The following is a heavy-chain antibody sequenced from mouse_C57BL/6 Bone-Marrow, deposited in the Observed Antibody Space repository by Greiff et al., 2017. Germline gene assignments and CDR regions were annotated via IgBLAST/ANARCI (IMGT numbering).Heavy chain of an antibody. V-gene: IGHV1-76*01. J-gene: IGHJ1*03. CDR1: GYTFTDYY. CDR2: IYPGSGNT. D-gene: IGHD4-1*01. CDR3: ARGVGPRWYFDV. Sequence: QVQLKQSGAELVRPGASVKLSCKASGYTFTDYYINWVKQRPGQGLEWIARIYPGSGNTSYNEKLKGKATLTAEKSSSTAYMQLSSLTSEDSAIYFCARGVGPRWYFDVWGTGTTVTVSS.